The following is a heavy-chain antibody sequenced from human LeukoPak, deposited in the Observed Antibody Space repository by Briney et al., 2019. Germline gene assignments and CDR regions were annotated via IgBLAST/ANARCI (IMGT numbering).Heavy chain of an antibody. CDR3: ARQGYGSGSYYTSD. CDR1: GYNFPIYW. D-gene: IGHD3-10*01. Sequence: GESLKISCQGSGYNFPIYWIGWVRQLPGQGLEWMGIIYPDDSNTIYGPSFQGQVTISADKSINTAYLEWSSLKASDTAIYYCARQGYGSGSYYTSDWGQGTLVTVSS. V-gene: IGHV5-51*01. J-gene: IGHJ4*02. CDR2: IYPDDSNT.